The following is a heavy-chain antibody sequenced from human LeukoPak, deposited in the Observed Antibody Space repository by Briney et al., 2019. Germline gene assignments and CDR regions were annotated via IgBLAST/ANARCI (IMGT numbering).Heavy chain of an antibody. V-gene: IGHV1-18*01. J-gene: IGHJ4*02. CDR2: ISAYNGNT. CDR3: ARVYYDSSGLGY. D-gene: IGHD3-22*01. CDR1: GYTFTSYD. Sequence: ASVKVSCKASGYTFTSYDINWVRQATGQGLEWMGWISAYNGNTNYAQKLQGRVTMTTDTSTSTAYMELRSLRSDDTAVYYCARVYYDSSGLGYWGQGTLVTVSS.